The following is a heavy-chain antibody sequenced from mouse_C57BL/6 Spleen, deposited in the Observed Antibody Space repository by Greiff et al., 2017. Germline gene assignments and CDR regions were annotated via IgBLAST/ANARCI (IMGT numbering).Heavy chain of an antibody. CDR2: IHPSDSDT. J-gene: IGHJ2*01. D-gene: IGHD2-14*01. Sequence: QVQLQQPGAELVKPGASVKVSCKASGYTFTSYWMHWVKQRPGQGLEWIGRIHPSDSDTNYNQKFKGKATLTVDKSSSTADMQLSSLPTEDSAVYYCAIGRLWYEYYFDYWGQGTTLTVSS. V-gene: IGHV1-74*01. CDR1: GYTFTSYW. CDR3: AIGRLWYEYYFDY.